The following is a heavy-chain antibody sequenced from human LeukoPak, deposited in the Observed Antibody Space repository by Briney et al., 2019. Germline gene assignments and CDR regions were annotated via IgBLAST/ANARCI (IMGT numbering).Heavy chain of an antibody. J-gene: IGHJ6*02. D-gene: IGHD6-13*01. CDR3: ARDLHPRYQYSSSWYEKKVLFKYYYYGMDV. Sequence: PSETLSLTCAVYGGSFSGYYWSWIRQPPGKGLEWSGEINHSGSTNYNPSLKSRVTISVDTSKNQFSLKLSSVTAADTAVYYCARDLHPRYQYSSSWYEKKVLFKYYYYGMDVWGQGTTVTVSS. CDR2: INHSGST. CDR1: GGSFSGYY. V-gene: IGHV4-34*01.